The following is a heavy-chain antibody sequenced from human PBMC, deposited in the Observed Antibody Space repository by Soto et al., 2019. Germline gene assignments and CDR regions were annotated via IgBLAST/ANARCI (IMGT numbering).Heavy chain of an antibody. CDR3: ARGGSGSYFDY. CDR1: NGSLRRHS. CDR2: NSQSGST. J-gene: IGHJ4*02. V-gene: IGHV4-34*01. D-gene: IGHD1-26*01. Sequence: EDLRVTYAGYNGSLRRHSWNWSRQPLGKRMVWIGENSQSGSTDYNVSLKSRVTISVDTSKNQSSMKVTSATAADTAVYYCARGGSGSYFDYWGQGALVTVS.